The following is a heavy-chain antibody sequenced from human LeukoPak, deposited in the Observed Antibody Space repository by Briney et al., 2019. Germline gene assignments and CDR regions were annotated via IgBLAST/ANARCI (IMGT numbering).Heavy chain of an antibody. CDR3: AMRGNAWYDC. CDR1: GFTVSSNY. J-gene: IGHJ4*02. V-gene: IGHV3-53*01. CDR2: IYSGGST. Sequence: GGSLRLSCAASGFTVSSNYMSWVRQAPGKGLEWVSVIYSGGSTYYADSVKGRFTISRDNSKNTVDLQMNSLRVEDTAVYYCAMRGNAWYDCWGQGTLVTVSS. D-gene: IGHD6-13*01.